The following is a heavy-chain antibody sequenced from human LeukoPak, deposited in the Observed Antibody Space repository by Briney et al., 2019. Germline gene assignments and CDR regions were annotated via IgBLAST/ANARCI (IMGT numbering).Heavy chain of an antibody. CDR1: GASTSHFY. Sequence: SETLSLSCTVSGASTSHFYWNWIRQPPGKGLEWIGYMHNSGSSKHSPSLKSRVTISIDTSKNQFSLQLTSVTPADTAIYYCARSAEWLRNAFDIWGQGTMVSVSS. V-gene: IGHV4-59*01. J-gene: IGHJ3*02. CDR3: ARSAEWLRNAFDI. D-gene: IGHD5-12*01. CDR2: MHNSGSS.